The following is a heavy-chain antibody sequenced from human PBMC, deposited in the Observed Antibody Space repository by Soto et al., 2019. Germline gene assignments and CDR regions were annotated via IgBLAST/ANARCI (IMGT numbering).Heavy chain of an antibody. CDR3: ARVFYTDSGGYPRPILAS. Sequence: SETLSLTCVVSGGSITEYSWPCIRRPAGKGLEGIGSMDRDGTTPYNPSLESRVTMSLDTSKNNFSLELTSVTAAATALYYCARVFYTDSGGYPRPILASWAPGTLVTVSS. D-gene: IGHD2-15*01. V-gene: IGHV4-4*07. CDR1: GGSITEYS. J-gene: IGHJ4*02. CDR2: MDRDGTT.